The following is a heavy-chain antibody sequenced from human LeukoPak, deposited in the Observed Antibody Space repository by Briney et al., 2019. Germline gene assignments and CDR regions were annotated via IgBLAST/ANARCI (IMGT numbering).Heavy chain of an antibody. D-gene: IGHD5-24*01. V-gene: IGHV1-18*01. Sequence: GASVKVSCKASGYTFSNYGISWVRQAPGQGLEWMGWISAFNGNTVNAQKVQGRVTMTTDTSTSTAYMELRSLRSDDTAVYYCARGRDGYNPTADYWGQGTLVTVSS. CDR2: ISAFNGNT. CDR3: ARGRDGYNPTADY. CDR1: GYTFSNYG. J-gene: IGHJ4*02.